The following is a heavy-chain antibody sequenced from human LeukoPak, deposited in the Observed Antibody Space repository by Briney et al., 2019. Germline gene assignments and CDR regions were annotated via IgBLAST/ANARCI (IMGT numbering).Heavy chain of an antibody. CDR1: GGSFSGYY. V-gene: IGHV4-34*01. CDR3: ARGVKNSSSWYRRLYYFDY. Sequence: PSETLSLTCAVYGGSFSGYYWSWIRQPPGKGLEWIGEINHSGSTNYNPSLKSRVTISVDTSKNQFSLKLSSVTAADTAVYYCARGVKNSSSWYRRLYYFDYWGQGTLVTVSS. CDR2: INHSGST. D-gene: IGHD6-13*01. J-gene: IGHJ4*02.